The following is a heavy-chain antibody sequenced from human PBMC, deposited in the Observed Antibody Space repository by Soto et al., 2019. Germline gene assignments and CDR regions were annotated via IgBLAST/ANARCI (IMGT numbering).Heavy chain of an antibody. Sequence: ASVKVSCKASGYTFTSYGISWVRQAPGQGXEWMGWISAYNGNTNYAQKLQGRVTMTTDTSTSTAYMELRSLRSDDTAVYYCARVGYCRSTSCYTDYYYYGMDVWGQGTTVTVCS. D-gene: IGHD2-2*02. CDR2: ISAYNGNT. CDR3: ARVGYCRSTSCYTDYYYYGMDV. CDR1: GYTFTSYG. V-gene: IGHV1-18*01. J-gene: IGHJ6*02.